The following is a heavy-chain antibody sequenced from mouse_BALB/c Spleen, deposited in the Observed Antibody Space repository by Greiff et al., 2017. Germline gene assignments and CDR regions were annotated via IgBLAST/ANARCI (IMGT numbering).Heavy chain of an antibody. V-gene: IGHV1-4*01. CDR3: ARWEYYGSSRYFDV. CDR2: INPSSGYT. Sequence: QVQLKESGAELARPGASVKMSCKASGYTFTSYTMHWVKQRPGQGLEWIGYINPSSGYTNYNQKFKDKATLTADKSSSTAYMQLSSLTSEDSAVYYCARWEYYGSSRYFDVWGAGTTVTVSS. J-gene: IGHJ1*01. D-gene: IGHD1-1*01. CDR1: GYTFTSYT.